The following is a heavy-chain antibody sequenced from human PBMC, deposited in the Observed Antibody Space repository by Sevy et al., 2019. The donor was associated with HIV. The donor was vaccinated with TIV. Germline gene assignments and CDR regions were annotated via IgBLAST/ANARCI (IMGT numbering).Heavy chain of an antibody. J-gene: IGHJ4*02. CDR3: SRDLRLRGYSYGCFDY. CDR2: INPNSGDT. D-gene: IGHD5-18*01. CDR1: GYTSTGQY. Sequence: ASVKVSCKASGYTSTGQYIHWVRQAPGQGLEWMGWINPNSGDTKYAQEFKGRVTMTRDTSISTAYMELSGLKSDDTAVYYCSRDLRLRGYSYGCFDYWGQGTLVTVSS. V-gene: IGHV1-2*02.